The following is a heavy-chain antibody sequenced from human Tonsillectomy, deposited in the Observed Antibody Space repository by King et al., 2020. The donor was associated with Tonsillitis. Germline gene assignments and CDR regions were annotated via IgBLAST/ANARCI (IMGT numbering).Heavy chain of an antibody. Sequence: VQLVESGGGLVKPGGSLRLSCAASGFTFNNAWMNWVRQAPGKGLEWVGRIKSKPDGGTIDYAAPVKGRFTISRDDSKNTLYLQMEGLKTEDTAVYYCTTEAAWYDFWSGFLHWGQGTLVTVSS. D-gene: IGHD3-3*01. J-gene: IGHJ4*02. CDR3: TTEAAWYDFWSGFLH. V-gene: IGHV3-15*01. CDR1: GFTFNNAW. CDR2: IKSKPDGGTI.